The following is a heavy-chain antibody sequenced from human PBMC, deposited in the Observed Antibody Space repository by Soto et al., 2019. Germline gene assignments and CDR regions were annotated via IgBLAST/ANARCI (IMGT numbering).Heavy chain of an antibody. D-gene: IGHD3-22*01. CDR2: ISSSTSFI. V-gene: IGHV3-21*01. CDR3: ASGYYDSMGFYSDS. Sequence: PVWSLRLSFAASELTFSSYGMNWVRQAPGKGLEWVSAISSSTSFIHYADSVKGRFTISRDNAKNSLYLQVNSLRAEDTAMYYYASGYYDSMGFYSDSWGQGTLVAAS. J-gene: IGHJ4*02. CDR1: ELTFSSYG.